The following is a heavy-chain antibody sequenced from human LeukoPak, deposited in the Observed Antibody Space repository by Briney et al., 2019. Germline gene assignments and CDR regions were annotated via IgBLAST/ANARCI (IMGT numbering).Heavy chain of an antibody. CDR2: IGGSGGST. CDR3: AKDASPYY. Sequence: GGSLRLSCAASGFTFSGFAMTWVRQAPGKGLEWVSGIGGSGGSTYYADSVKGRFTISRDNSKNTLYLQMNSLRAEDTAVYYCAKDASPYYWGQGTLVTVSS. V-gene: IGHV3-23*01. J-gene: IGHJ4*02. CDR1: GFTFSGFA.